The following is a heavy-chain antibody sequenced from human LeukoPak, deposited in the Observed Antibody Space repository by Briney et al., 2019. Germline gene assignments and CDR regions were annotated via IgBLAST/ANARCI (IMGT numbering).Heavy chain of an antibody. V-gene: IGHV3-66*01. CDR2: IYSGGST. D-gene: IGHD3-16*01. CDR3: ARVPLAWGSGGMDV. CDR1: GFTVSSNY. Sequence: GGSLRLSCAASGFTVSSNYMSWVRQAPGKGLEWVSVIYSGGSTYYADSVEGRFTISRDNSKNTLYLQMNSLRAEDTAVYYCARVPLAWGSGGMDVWGQGTTVTVSS. J-gene: IGHJ6*02.